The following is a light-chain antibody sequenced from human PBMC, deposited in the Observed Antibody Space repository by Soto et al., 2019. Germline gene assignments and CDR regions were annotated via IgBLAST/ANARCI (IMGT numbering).Light chain of an antibody. CDR2: GAS. V-gene: IGKV3-20*01. CDR1: QSVSSSY. Sequence: EIVLTQSPGTLSLSPGERATLPCRASQSVSSSYLAWYQQKPGQAPRLLIYGASSRATGIPDRLSGSGSGTTFALLISRVEPDDYAVYYCQQSVTFGQGTKLEIK. J-gene: IGKJ2*01. CDR3: QQSVT.